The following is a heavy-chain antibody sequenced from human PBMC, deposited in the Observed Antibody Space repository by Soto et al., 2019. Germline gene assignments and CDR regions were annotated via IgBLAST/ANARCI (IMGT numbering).Heavy chain of an antibody. Sequence: VESLQISCKVSGYSFTSYWISWVRQMPGKGLEWMGRIDPSDSYTNYSPSFQGHVTISADKSISTAYLQWSSLKASDTAMYYCARLRDLYYYDSSGYPTYGMDVWGQGTTVTGSS. J-gene: IGHJ6*02. D-gene: IGHD3-22*01. CDR3: ARLRDLYYYDSSGYPTYGMDV. V-gene: IGHV5-10-1*01. CDR2: IDPSDSYT. CDR1: GYSFTSYW.